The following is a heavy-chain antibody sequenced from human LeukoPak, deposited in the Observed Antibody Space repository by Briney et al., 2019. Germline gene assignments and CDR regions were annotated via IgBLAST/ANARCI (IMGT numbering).Heavy chain of an antibody. D-gene: IGHD5-12*01. J-gene: IGHJ4*02. CDR2: IYSSGSA. CDR1: GGSISSYY. CDR3: ARMGGNSGYATH. V-gene: IGHV4-59*08. Sequence: PSETLSLTCSVSGGSISSYYWSWIRQPPGKGLEWIGDIYSSGSANYNPSLKSRVTISVDTSKNQFSLKLSSVTAPDTAVYYCARMGGNSGYATHWGQGIMVTVSS.